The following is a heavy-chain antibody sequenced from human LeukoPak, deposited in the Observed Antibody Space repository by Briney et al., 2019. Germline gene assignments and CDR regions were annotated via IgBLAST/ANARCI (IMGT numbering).Heavy chain of an antibody. V-gene: IGHV3-23*01. J-gene: IGHJ4*02. CDR2: ISGSGSST. CDR1: GFTFSSYA. Sequence: GGSLRLSCAASGFTFSSYAMSWVRQGPGKGLEWVSTISGSGSSTDYADSVKGRFTIPRDNSKNTLYLQMNSLRAEDTAIYYCAKVREGVVVVPAAPVDFWGQGTLVTVSS. D-gene: IGHD2-2*01. CDR3: AKVREGVVVVPAAPVDF.